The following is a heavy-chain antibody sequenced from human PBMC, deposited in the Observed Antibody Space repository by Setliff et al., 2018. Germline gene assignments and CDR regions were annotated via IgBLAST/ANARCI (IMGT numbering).Heavy chain of an antibody. CDR1: GYSFSNFW. CDR3: TRGGYDSGV. Sequence: AGESLKISCKASGYSFSNFWINWVRQLPGKGLEWMGRIEPTDSYTNYSPSFQGHVTISIDKSITTAYLHWSSLKASDTAMYYCTRGGYDSGVWGQGTLVTVS. D-gene: IGHD6-25*01. CDR2: IEPTDSYT. V-gene: IGHV5-10-1*01. J-gene: IGHJ4*02.